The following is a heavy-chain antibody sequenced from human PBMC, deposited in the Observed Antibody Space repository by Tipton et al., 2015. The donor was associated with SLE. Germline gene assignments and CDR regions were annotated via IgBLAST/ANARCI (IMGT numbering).Heavy chain of an antibody. CDR3: ARATDWNLSPDV. D-gene: IGHD1-7*01. Sequence: TLSLTCTVSGGSISRIGYYWSWICQHPGKGLEWIGYIYHTGSTYYNPSLGSRLTISVDTSKDQFSLRLTSVTAADTAVYYCARATDWNLSPDVWGKGTTVTVSS. V-gene: IGHV4-31*03. CDR1: GGSISRIGYY. CDR2: IYHTGST. J-gene: IGHJ6*04.